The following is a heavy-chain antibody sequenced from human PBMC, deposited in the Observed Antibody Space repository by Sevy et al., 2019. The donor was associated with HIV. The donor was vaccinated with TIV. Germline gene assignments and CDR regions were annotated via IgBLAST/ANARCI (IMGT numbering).Heavy chain of an antibody. Sequence: GGSLRLSCAASGFTFSSYWMSWVRQAPGKGLEWVANIKQDGSEKYYVDSVKGRFTISRDNAKNSLYLQMNSLRAEDTAVYYCARDQGSSSWHLDYWGQGTLVTVSS. D-gene: IGHD6-6*01. CDR3: ARDQGSSSWHLDY. CDR1: GFTFSSYW. V-gene: IGHV3-7*03. J-gene: IGHJ4*02. CDR2: IKQDGSEK.